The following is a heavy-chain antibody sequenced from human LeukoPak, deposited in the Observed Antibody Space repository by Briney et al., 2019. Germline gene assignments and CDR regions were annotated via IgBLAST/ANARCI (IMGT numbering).Heavy chain of an antibody. J-gene: IGHJ5*02. CDR3: ARGSMTTVRYNWFDP. Sequence: SETLSLTCAVYGGSFSGYYWSWIRQPPGKGLEWIGEINRSGSTNYNPSLKSRVTISVDTSKNQFSLKLSSVTAADTAVYYCARGSMTTVRYNWFDPWGQGTLVTVSS. CDR2: INRSGST. D-gene: IGHD4-17*01. V-gene: IGHV4-34*01. CDR1: GGSFSGYY.